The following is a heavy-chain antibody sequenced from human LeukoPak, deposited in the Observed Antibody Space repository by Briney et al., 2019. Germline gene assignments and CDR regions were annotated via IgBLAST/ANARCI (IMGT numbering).Heavy chain of an antibody. J-gene: IGHJ4*02. CDR1: GFTVSNKY. V-gene: IGHV3-23*01. Sequence: GGSLRLSCAASGFTVSNKYMTWVRQAPGKGLEWVSSISGSGSGGSTYYADSVKGRFTISRDNSKNTLYLQMNSLIAEDTAVYYCAKSGYNRFDYWGQGTRVTVSS. CDR2: ISGSGSGGST. D-gene: IGHD5-24*01. CDR3: AKSGYNRFDY.